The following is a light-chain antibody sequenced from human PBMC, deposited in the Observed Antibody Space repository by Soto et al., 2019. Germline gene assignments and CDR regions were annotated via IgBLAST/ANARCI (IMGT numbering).Light chain of an antibody. Sequence: QSVLTQPASVSGSPGQSITLSCTGTSSDVGSYNLVSWYQQHPGKAPKLMIYEVNKRPSGVSNRFSGSKSGNTASLTISGLQAEDEGDYYCCSYAGTTTYVIFGGGTKLTVL. CDR2: EVN. J-gene: IGLJ2*01. CDR1: SSDVGSYNL. V-gene: IGLV2-23*02. CDR3: CSYAGTTTYVI.